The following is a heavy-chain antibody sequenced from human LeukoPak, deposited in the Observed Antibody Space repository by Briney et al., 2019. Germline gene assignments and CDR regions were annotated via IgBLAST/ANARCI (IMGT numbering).Heavy chain of an antibody. J-gene: IGHJ5*02. CDR1: GYTFTSHG. D-gene: IGHD6-13*01. V-gene: IGHV1-18*01. Sequence: ASVKVSCKASGYTFTSHGISWVRQAPGQGLEWMGWISAYNGNTNYAQKLQDRVIMTTDTSTGTAYMELMSLRSDDTAVYYCARDGWQLSNWFDPWGQGTLVTVSS. CDR3: ARDGWQLSNWFDP. CDR2: ISAYNGNT.